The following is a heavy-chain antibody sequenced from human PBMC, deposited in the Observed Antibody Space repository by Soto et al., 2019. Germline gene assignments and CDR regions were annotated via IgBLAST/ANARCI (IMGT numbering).Heavy chain of an antibody. J-gene: IGHJ4*02. D-gene: IGHD5-12*01. Sequence: QVQLQESGPGLVKPSQTLSLTCTVSGGSISSGDYYWSWIRQPPGKGLEWIGYIYYSGSTYYNPSRQSRVTISVDTSKNQFSLKLGSVTAADTAVYYCARVGGSSGYDSYYFDYWGQGTLVTVSS. CDR2: IYYSGST. V-gene: IGHV4-30-4*01. CDR1: GGSISSGDYY. CDR3: ARVGGSSGYDSYYFDY.